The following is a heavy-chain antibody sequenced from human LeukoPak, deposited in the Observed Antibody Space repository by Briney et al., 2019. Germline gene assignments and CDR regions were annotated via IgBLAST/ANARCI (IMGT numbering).Heavy chain of an antibody. CDR1: GFTFGSFT. D-gene: IGHD3-10*01. CDR2: IRGTDTNT. CDR3: AKAGFYYGSGNMSPLGIGYFTMDV. Sequence: PGGSLRLSCAASGFTFGSFTMSWVRQAPGRSLEWVSAIRGTDTNTYYADSVRGRFTISRDNSNNTLYLQMNGLRAEDTAVYYCAKAGFYYGSGNMSPLGIGYFTMDVWGRGTTVTVSS. V-gene: IGHV3-23*01. J-gene: IGHJ6*02.